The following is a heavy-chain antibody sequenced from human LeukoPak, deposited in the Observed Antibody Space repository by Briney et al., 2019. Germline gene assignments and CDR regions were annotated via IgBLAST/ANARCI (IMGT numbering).Heavy chain of an antibody. CDR2: ISWGGSNI. CDR3: ARDWGSHYFDF. Sequence: GGSLRLSCAASGFTFSTYSMNWVRQAPGKGLEWVSSISWGGSNIYYADSVKGRFTISRDNAKNSLYLQMNSLRAEDTAVYYCARDWGSHYFDFWGQGTLVSVSS. V-gene: IGHV3-21*04. D-gene: IGHD3-16*01. CDR1: GFTFSTYS. J-gene: IGHJ4*02.